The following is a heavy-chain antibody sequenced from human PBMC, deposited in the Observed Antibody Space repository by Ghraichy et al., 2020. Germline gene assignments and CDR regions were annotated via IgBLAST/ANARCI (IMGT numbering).Heavy chain of an antibody. V-gene: IGHV4-39*01. J-gene: IGHJ4*02. CDR2: VYYRGNT. CDR1: GGSISSSAYY. CDR3: TRRPRTYFDS. D-gene: IGHD6-6*01. Sequence: SETRSLTCTVSGGSISSSAYYWGWIRQPPGKGLEWIGSVYYRGNTYYNPSLKSRVTIAADTSKNQFSLNLSSVTAADTAVYFCTRRPRTYFDSWAKGTLVTVSS.